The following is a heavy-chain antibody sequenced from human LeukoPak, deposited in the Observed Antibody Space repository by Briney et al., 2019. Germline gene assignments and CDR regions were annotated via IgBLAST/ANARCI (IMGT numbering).Heavy chain of an antibody. CDR3: AREAVAVAGIDY. CDR1: GFTVSSYS. CDR2: ISSSSSYI. D-gene: IGHD6-19*01. Sequence: AGGSLRLSCAASGFTVSSYSMNWVRQAPGKGLEWVSSISSSSSYIYYADSVKGRFTISRDNAKNSLYLQMNSLRAEDTAVYYCAREAVAVAGIDYWGQGTLVTVSS. J-gene: IGHJ4*02. V-gene: IGHV3-21*01.